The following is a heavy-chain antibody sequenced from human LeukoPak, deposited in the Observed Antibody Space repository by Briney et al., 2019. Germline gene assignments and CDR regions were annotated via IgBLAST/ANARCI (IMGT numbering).Heavy chain of an antibody. D-gene: IGHD4-11*01. CDR1: GGSISSSGYY. J-gene: IGHJ5*02. CDR2: IYYSGST. V-gene: IGHV4-39*07. CDR3: ASLVVTMPDNWFDP. Sequence: SETLSLTCTVSGGSISSSGYYWGWIRQPPGKGLEWIGSIYYSGSTYYNPSLKSRVTISVDTSKNQFSLKLSSVTAADTAVYYCASLVVTMPDNWFDPWGQGTLVTVSS.